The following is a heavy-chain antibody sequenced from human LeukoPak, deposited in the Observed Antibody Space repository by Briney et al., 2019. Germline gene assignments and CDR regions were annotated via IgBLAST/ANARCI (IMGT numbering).Heavy chain of an antibody. J-gene: IGHJ5*02. CDR3: ARGPGYSSGWSTGMPKGWFDP. CDR1: GYTFTSYD. Sequence: ASVKVSCKTSGYTFTSYDINWVRQATGQGLEWMGWMNPNSGNTGYAQKFQGRVTMTRNTSINTAYMELSSLRSEDTAVCYCARGPGYSSGWSTGMPKGWFDPWGQGTLVTVSS. V-gene: IGHV1-8*01. CDR2: MNPNSGNT. D-gene: IGHD6-19*01.